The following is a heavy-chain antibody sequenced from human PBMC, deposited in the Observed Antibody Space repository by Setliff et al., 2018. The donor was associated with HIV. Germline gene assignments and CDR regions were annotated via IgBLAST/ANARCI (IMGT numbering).Heavy chain of an antibody. J-gene: IGHJ4*02. CDR3: ARQGRTWIV. Sequence: PGGSLRLSCAASGFTFDDYSMHWVRQAPGKGLEWVSLISWDGGSTYYADSVKGRFTISRDNSKNSPYLQMNSLRTEDTALYYCARQGRTWIVWGQGALVTVSS. D-gene: IGHD1-1*01. CDR1: GFTFDDYS. V-gene: IGHV3-43*01. CDR2: ISWDGGST.